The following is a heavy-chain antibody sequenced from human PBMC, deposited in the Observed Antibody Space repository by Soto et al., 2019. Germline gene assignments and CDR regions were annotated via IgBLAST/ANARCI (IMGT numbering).Heavy chain of an antibody. CDR3: ARDIAGRPNCFDS. CDR2: IYYSGST. V-gene: IGHV4-31*03. D-gene: IGHD6-6*01. CDR1: GGSISSGASY. J-gene: IGHJ5*01. Sequence: PSETLSLTCTVSGGSISSGASYWSWIRQHPGKGLEWIGYIYYSGSTYYNPSLKSRVTISLDTSRNQFSLRLSSVTAADTAVYYCARDIAGRPNCFDSWGQGTLVTVSS.